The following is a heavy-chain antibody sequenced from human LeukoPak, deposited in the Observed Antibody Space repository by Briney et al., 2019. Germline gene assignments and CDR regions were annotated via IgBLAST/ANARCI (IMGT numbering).Heavy chain of an antibody. V-gene: IGHV3-15*04. CDR3: TTYGSGRKFDY. CDR1: GFSFSDAW. J-gene: IGHJ4*02. D-gene: IGHD3-10*01. CDR2: IESKTDGGTT. Sequence: GGSLRLSCAASGFSFSDAWMSWVRQIPGKGLEWVGRIESKTDGGTTDYAAPEKGRFTISRDDSTNTLYLQMNSLKSEDTAVYYCTTYGSGRKFDYWGQGILVTVSS.